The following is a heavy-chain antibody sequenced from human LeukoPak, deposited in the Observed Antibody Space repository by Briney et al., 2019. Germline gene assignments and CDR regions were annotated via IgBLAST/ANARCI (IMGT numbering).Heavy chain of an antibody. CDR3: AREVLDCSSTSCYGKNWFDP. J-gene: IGHJ5*02. CDR1: GGTFSSYA. V-gene: IGHV1-69*13. D-gene: IGHD2-2*01. CDR2: IIPIFGTA. Sequence: ASVKVSCKASGGTFSSYAISWVRQAPGQGLEWMGGIIPIFGTANYAQKFQGRVTITADESTSTAYMELSSLRSEDTAVYYCAREVLDCSSTSCYGKNWFDPWGQGTLVTVSS.